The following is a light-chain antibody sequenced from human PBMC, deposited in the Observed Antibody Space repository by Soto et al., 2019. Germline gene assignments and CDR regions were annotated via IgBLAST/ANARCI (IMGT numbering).Light chain of an antibody. Sequence: QSVLTQPPSVSAAPGQAVTISCSGTGSNIGTHSVSWYQQLPGTVPKLLIYDNNKRPSEIPDRFSGSKSATSATLGITGVLTEDEADYYCASWDSGLIAGVFGAGTKVTVL. J-gene: IGLJ1*01. CDR3: ASWDSGLIAGV. V-gene: IGLV1-51*01. CDR1: GSNIGTHS. CDR2: DNN.